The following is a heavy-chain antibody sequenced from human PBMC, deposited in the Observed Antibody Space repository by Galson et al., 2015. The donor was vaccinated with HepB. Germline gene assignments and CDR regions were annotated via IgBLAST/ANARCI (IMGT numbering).Heavy chain of an antibody. D-gene: IGHD6-13*01. Sequence: SLRLSCAASGFTFSNYGIHWARQAPGKGLEWVSSISGSGSYKFYGDSVEGRFTVSRDNAKNSLFLQMNSLRAEDTAIYYCARVSLGASSSWYYFDYWGLGTLVTVSS. J-gene: IGHJ4*02. V-gene: IGHV3-21*01. CDR3: ARVSLGASSSWYYFDY. CDR2: ISGSGSYK. CDR1: GFTFSNYG.